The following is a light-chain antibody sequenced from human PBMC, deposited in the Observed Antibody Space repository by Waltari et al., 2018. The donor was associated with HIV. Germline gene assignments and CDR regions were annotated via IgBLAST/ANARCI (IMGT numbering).Light chain of an antibody. Sequence: DIQMTQSPSSVSASVGDRVTITCRASQSIGNSLAWYQQKPGQAPKLLINSASSLQSGVQSRFSDSGSGTDFTLTINSLQPEDFTTYYCQQASFFPLTFGPGTKVEVK. CDR3: QQASFFPLT. J-gene: IGKJ3*01. CDR1: QSIGNS. CDR2: SAS. V-gene: IGKV1-12*01.